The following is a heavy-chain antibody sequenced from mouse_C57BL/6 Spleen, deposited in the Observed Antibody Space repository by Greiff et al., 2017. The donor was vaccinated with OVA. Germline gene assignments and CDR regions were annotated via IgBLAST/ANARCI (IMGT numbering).Heavy chain of an antibody. CDR2: INPNNGGT. Sequence: EVQLQQSGPELVKPGASVKISCKASGYTFTDYYMNWVKQSHGKSLEWIGDINPNNGGTSYNQKFKGKATLTVDKSSSTAYMELRSLTAEDSAVYCCARVYGSSYVRYFGVWGTGTTVTVSS. J-gene: IGHJ1*03. CDR1: GYTFTDYY. D-gene: IGHD1-1*01. V-gene: IGHV1-26*01. CDR3: ARVYGSSYVRYFGV.